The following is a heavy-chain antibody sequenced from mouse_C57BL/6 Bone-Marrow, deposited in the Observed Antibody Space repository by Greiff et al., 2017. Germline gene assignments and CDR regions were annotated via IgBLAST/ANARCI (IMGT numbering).Heavy chain of an antibody. D-gene: IGHD2-1*01. CDR2: ISSGGSYT. J-gene: IGHJ3*01. CDR1: GFTFSSYG. CDR3: ARRRYGNLFAY. Sequence: EVQLKESGGDLVKPGGSLKLSCAASGFTFSSYGMSWVRQTPDKRLEWVATISSGGSYTYYPDSVKGRFTISRDNAKNTLYLQRSSLKSEDTAMYYCARRRYGNLFAYWGQGTLVTVSA. V-gene: IGHV5-6*01.